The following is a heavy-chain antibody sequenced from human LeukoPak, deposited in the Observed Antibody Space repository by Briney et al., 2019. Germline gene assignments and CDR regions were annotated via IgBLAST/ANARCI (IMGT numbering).Heavy chain of an antibody. D-gene: IGHD6-13*01. J-gene: IGHJ2*01. CDR2: IGTAGEI. CDR3: ARAAYSSTWYSRYFDL. CDR1: GFSFGDYA. V-gene: IGHV3-13*01. Sequence: GGSLRLSCAASGFSFGDYAMHWVRQAPGKGLEWVSGIGTAGEIYYPGSVKGRFTISRENAKNSLYLQMNSLRAGDTAVYYCARAAYSSTWYSRYFDLWGRGTLVTVSS.